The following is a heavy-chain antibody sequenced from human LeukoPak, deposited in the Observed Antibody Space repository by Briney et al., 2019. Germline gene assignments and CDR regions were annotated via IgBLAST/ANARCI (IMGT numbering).Heavy chain of an antibody. J-gene: IGHJ4*02. Sequence: GGSLSLSCAVSGFTFSDHFLDWVCQAPGKGLEWVGRSRNKAKSYTTEYGASVKGRFTISRDDSKSTLYLQMNSLKTEDTAVYYCARVGSVAGSDYLDYWGQGTLVTVSS. CDR1: GFTFSDHF. CDR2: SRNKAKSYTT. D-gene: IGHD6-19*01. V-gene: IGHV3-72*01. CDR3: ARVGSVAGSDYLDY.